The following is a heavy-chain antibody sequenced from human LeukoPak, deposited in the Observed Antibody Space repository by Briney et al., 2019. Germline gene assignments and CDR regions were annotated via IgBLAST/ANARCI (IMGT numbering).Heavy chain of an antibody. J-gene: IGHJ4*02. D-gene: IGHD2-2*01. CDR3: ARTHCSSTSCYPFFDY. Sequence: VASVKVSCXASGYTFTGYYMYWVRQAPGQGLEWMGWINPNSGGTNYAQKFQGRVTMTRDTSISTAYMELSRLRSDDTAVYYCARTHCSSTSCYPFFDYWGQGILVTVSS. V-gene: IGHV1-2*02. CDR2: INPNSGGT. CDR1: GYTFTGYY.